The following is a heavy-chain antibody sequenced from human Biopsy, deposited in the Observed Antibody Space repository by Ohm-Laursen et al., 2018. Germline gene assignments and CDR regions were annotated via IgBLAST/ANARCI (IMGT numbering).Heavy chain of an antibody. D-gene: IGHD3-22*01. Sequence: GASVKVSCKAPGGTFSNYGVNWVRQAPGQGLEWMGWINAKTGDTNYAQKFQGRVTMTRDTSISTAYVDLSSLRSDDTAVYYCTRGGYYYDSLAYYYWFDPWGQETLVTVS. V-gene: IGHV1-2*02. CDR1: GGTFSNYG. J-gene: IGHJ5*02. CDR3: TRGGYYYDSLAYYYWFDP. CDR2: INAKTGDT.